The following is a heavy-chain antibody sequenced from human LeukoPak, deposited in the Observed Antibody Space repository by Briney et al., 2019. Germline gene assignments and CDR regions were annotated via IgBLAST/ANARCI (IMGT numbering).Heavy chain of an antibody. J-gene: IGHJ4*02. CDR1: GFTVSSNY. CDR2: IYSGGST. Sequence: GGSLRLSCAASGFTVSSNYMSWVRQAPGKGLEWVSVIYSGGSTYYADSVKGRFTISRDNSKNTLYLQMNSLRAEDTAVYYCAKDDYYDSSGVDYWGQGTLVTVSS. D-gene: IGHD3-22*01. V-gene: IGHV3-66*01. CDR3: AKDDYYDSSGVDY.